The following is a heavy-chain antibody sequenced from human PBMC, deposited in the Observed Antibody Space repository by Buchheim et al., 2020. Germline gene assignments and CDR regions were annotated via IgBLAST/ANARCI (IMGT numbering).Heavy chain of an antibody. V-gene: IGHV3-49*03. CDR3: TRGRITMRVVIILFDY. D-gene: IGHD3-22*01. CDR2: IRSKTYGGTT. J-gene: IGHJ4*02. Sequence: EVQLVESGGGLAQPGRSLRLSCTASGFTFGDYAMSWFRQAPGKGLEWVGFIRSKTYGGTTEYAVSVKGRFTISRDDSKSIAYLQMDILKTEDTAVYYCTRGRITMRVVIILFDYWGQGAL. CDR1: GFTFGDYA.